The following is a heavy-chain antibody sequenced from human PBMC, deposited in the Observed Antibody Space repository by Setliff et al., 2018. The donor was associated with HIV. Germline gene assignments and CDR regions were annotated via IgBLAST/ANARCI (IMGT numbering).Heavy chain of an antibody. J-gene: IGHJ3*01. V-gene: IGHV1-69*13. CDR1: GGTFSSHA. Sequence: SVKVSCKASGGTFSSHAISWVRQAPGQGLEWMGGIIPMFGTANYAQKFQGRVTITADESTSTAYMELSSLRSEDTAVYYCGRVPYKSAWFSGGHNPFDVWGQGTMVTVSS. CDR2: IIPMFGTA. CDR3: GRVPYKSAWFSGGHNPFDV. D-gene: IGHD6-19*01.